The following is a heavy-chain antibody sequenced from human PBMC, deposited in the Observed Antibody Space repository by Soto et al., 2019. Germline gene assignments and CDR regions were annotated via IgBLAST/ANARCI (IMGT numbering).Heavy chain of an antibody. CDR2: IIPILGIA. CDR1: GGTFSSYT. Sequence: QVQLVQSGAEVKKPGSSVKVSCKASGGTFSSYTISWVRQAPGQVLEWMGRIIPILGIANYAQQFQGRVTITADKSTSTAYTELSSLRSEDTAVYYCAGEKCGYEIGPVDYWGQGTLVTVSS. D-gene: IGHD5-12*01. J-gene: IGHJ4*02. CDR3: AGEKCGYEIGPVDY. V-gene: IGHV1-69*08.